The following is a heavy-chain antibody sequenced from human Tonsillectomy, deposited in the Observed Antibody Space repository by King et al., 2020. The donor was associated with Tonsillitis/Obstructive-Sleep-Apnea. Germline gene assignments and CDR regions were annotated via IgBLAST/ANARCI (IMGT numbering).Heavy chain of an antibody. CDR1: GFTFSSYA. J-gene: IGHJ6*03. V-gene: IGHV3-23*04. Sequence: VQLVESGGGLVQPRGSLRLSCAASGFTFSSYAMSWVRQAPGKGLKWVSAISVSGGSTYYADSVKGRFTISRDNSKNTLYLQMNSLRAEDTAVYYCARAPPAILYYYMDVWGKGTTVTVSS. CDR2: ISVSGGST. CDR3: ARAPPAILYYYMDV.